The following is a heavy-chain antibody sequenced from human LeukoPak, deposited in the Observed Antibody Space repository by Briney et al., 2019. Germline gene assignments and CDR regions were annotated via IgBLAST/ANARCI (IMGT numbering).Heavy chain of an antibody. CDR1: GYTFTSYD. Sequence: ASVKVSCKASGYTFTSYDINWVRQATGQGLEWMGWMNPNSGNTGYAQKFQGRVTITAVKSTSTAYMELSSLRSEDTAVYYCASGATIKPLFFDYWGQGTLVTVSS. J-gene: IGHJ4*02. CDR2: MNPNSGNT. CDR3: ASGATIKPLFFDY. D-gene: IGHD5-24*01. V-gene: IGHV1-8*03.